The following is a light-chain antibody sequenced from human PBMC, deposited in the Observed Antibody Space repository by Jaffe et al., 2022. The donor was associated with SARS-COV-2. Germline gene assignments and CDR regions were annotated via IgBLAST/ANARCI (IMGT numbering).Light chain of an antibody. CDR1: SSNIARNY. J-gene: IGLJ1*01. Sequence: QSVLTQPPSVSAAPGQKVTISCSGSSSNIARNYVSWYQQLPGTAPKLLIYENNKRPSGIPDRFSGSKSGTSATLGITGLQTGDEADYYCGTWDSSLSAYVFGTGTKVTVL. CDR2: ENN. CDR3: GTWDSSLSAYV. V-gene: IGLV1-51*02.